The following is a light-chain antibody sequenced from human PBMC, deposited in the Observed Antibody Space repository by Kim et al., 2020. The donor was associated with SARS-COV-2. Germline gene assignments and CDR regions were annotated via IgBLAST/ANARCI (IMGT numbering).Light chain of an antibody. CDR1: KLGDKY. Sequence: GSQGQTASVTCSGDKLGDKYACWYQQKPGQSPVLVIYQDSKRPSGIPERFSGSNSGNTATLTISGTQAMDEADYYCQAWDSSTAVFGGGTQLTVL. V-gene: IGLV3-1*01. CDR3: QAWDSSTAV. J-gene: IGLJ3*02. CDR2: QDS.